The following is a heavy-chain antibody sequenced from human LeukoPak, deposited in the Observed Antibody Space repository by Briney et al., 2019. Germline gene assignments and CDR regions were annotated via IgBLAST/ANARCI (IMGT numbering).Heavy chain of an antibody. V-gene: IGHV4-39*07. CDR3: ARVPNLYSGSYYYYYYMDV. Sequence: PSETLSLTCTVSGGSISSSSYYWGWIRQPPGKGLEWIGSIYYSGSTYYNPSLKSRVTISVDTSKNQFSLKLSSVTAADTAVYYCARVPNLYSGSYYYYYYMDVWGKGTTVTVSS. CDR2: IYYSGST. D-gene: IGHD1-26*01. J-gene: IGHJ6*03. CDR1: GGSISSSSYY.